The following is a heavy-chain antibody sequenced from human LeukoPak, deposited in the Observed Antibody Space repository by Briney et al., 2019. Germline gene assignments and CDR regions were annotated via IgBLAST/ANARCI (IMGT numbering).Heavy chain of an antibody. V-gene: IGHV4-34*01. CDR3: ARGGPRIYYYYYYMDV. CDR2: VNHSGSN. D-gene: IGHD2-15*01. J-gene: IGHJ6*03. CDR1: GGSLSVYY. Sequence: PETLSLTCGVYGGSLSVYYWNWIRQSPGKGLEWIGEVNHSGSNNYNPSLKRRVTLSLNTSTDQFSLTLTSVNGADTAVYYCARGGPRIYYYYYYMDVWGKGTPVTVSS.